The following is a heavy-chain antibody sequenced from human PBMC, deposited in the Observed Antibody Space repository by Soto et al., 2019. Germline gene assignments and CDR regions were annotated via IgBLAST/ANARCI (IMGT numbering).Heavy chain of an antibody. Sequence: QVHLQQSGPGLVKPSETLSLTCTVSSGPSSSHNWGWIRQSPGRGLEWIGYVYNTGGTGYNPSLKSRVTISADTSANHISLTLSSVTAADTAIYYCVRQGIGNLHGLVDVWGQGTTVSVSS. V-gene: IGHV4-59*08. J-gene: IGHJ6*02. CDR2: VYNTGGT. CDR3: VRQGIGNLHGLVDV. D-gene: IGHD1-1*01. CDR1: SGPSSSHN.